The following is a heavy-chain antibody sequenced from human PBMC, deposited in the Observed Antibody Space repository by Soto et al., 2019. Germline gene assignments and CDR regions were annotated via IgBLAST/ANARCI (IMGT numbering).Heavy chain of an antibody. Sequence: ASVKVSCKASGYSFTGNSMHWVRQAPGQGLEWMGWINPNNGNTDYAQKFQGRVTMTRNTSVSTAYMELSSLRSEDTAVYYCARGYCSGGSCYSADFDYWGQGTLVTVSS. CDR1: GYSFTGNS. J-gene: IGHJ4*02. D-gene: IGHD2-15*01. CDR2: INPNNGNT. V-gene: IGHV1-8*02. CDR3: ARGYCSGGSCYSADFDY.